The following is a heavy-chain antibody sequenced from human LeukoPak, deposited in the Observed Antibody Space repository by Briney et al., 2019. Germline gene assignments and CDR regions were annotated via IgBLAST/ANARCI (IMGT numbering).Heavy chain of an antibody. CDR2: ISAYNGNT. J-gene: IGHJ6*04. Sequence: ASVKVSCKASGYTFTSYGISWVRQAPGQGLEWMGWISAYNGNTNYAQKFQGRVTITADESTSTAYMELSSLRSEDTAVYYCARTGFDGSGSYYMDYYYGMHVWGKGTTVTVSS. CDR1: GYTFTSYG. V-gene: IGHV1-18*04. CDR3: ARTGFDGSGSYYMDYYYGMHV. D-gene: IGHD3-10*01.